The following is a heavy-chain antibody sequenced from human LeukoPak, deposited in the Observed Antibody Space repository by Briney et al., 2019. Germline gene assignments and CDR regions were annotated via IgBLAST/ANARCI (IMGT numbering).Heavy chain of an antibody. V-gene: IGHV4-59*08. CDR1: GGSIRSYY. Sequence: SETLSLTCTVSGGSIRSYYWGWIRQPPGKGLEWIGYIHYSESTNYNPSLKSRVTISVDTSKNQFSLKLSSVTAADTAVYYCASRHDYIGDYWGQGTLVTVSS. CDR3: ASRHDYIGDY. CDR2: IHYSEST. D-gene: IGHD4-11*01. J-gene: IGHJ4*02.